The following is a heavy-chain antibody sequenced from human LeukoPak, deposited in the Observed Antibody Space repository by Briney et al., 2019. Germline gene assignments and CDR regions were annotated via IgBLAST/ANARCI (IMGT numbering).Heavy chain of an antibody. D-gene: IGHD6-19*01. Sequence: GESLKISCEGSGYRFTNYWIGWVRQMPGKGLEWMGIIYPADSDTRYSPSFQGQVTISADKSISTAYLQWSSLKASDTAMYYCARHGSSCWSIEYWGQGTMVTVSS. V-gene: IGHV5-51*01. CDR3: ARHGSSCWSIEY. CDR2: IYPADSDT. CDR1: GYRFTNYW. J-gene: IGHJ4*02.